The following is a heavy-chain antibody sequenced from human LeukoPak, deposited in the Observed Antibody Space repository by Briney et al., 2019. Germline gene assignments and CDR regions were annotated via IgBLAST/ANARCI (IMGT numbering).Heavy chain of an antibody. J-gene: IGHJ5*02. D-gene: IGHD3-10*01. CDR2: IYYSGST. Sequence: SETLSLTCTVSGGSISSGDYYWSWIRQPPGKGLEWIGYIYYSGSTYYNPSLKSRVTISVDTSKNQFSLKLSSVTAADTAVYYCARDLVRGQKWFDPWGQGTLVTVSS. V-gene: IGHV4-30-4*01. CDR3: ARDLVRGQKWFDP. CDR1: GGSISSGDYY.